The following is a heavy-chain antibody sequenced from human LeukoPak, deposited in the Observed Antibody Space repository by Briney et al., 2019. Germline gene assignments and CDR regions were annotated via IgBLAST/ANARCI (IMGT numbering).Heavy chain of an antibody. CDR3: ARATRGVVPPEDV. CDR2: ISSSGSTI. Sequence: GGSLRLSCTASGFIFSDYYMSWIRQAPGKGLEWVSYISSSGSTIYYADSGKGRFTISSDNAKNSLYLQMNSLRAEDTAVYYCARATRGVVPPEDVWGKGTTVTVSS. J-gene: IGHJ6*04. D-gene: IGHD2-2*01. CDR1: GFIFSDYY. V-gene: IGHV3-11*04.